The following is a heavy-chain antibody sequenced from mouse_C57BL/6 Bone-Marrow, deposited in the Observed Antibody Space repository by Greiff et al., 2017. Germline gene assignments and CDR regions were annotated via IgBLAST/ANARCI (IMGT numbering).Heavy chain of an antibody. CDR1: GFNIKDYY. CDR2: IDPENGDT. CDR3: NQTRGWFAY. Sequence: EVKLVESGAELVRPGASVKLSCTASGFNIKDYYMHWVKQRPEQGLEWIGWIDPENGDTEYASKFQGKATITADTSSNTAYLQLSSLTSEDTAVYYCNQTRGWFAYWGQGTLVTVSA. V-gene: IGHV14-4*01. J-gene: IGHJ3*01.